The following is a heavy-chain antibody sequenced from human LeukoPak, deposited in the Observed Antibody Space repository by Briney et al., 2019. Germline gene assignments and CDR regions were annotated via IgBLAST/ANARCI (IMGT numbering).Heavy chain of an antibody. CDR3: ARGSPYEYWQLVDY. D-gene: IGHD6-6*01. J-gene: IGHJ4*02. CDR1: GYTFTSYY. V-gene: IGHV1-46*01. Sequence: ASVKVSCKASGYTFTSYYMHWVRQAPGQGLEWMGIINPSGGSTSYAQKLQGRVTMTTDTSTSTAYMELRSLRSDDTAVYYCARGSPYEYWQLVDYWGQGTLVTVSS. CDR2: INPSGGST.